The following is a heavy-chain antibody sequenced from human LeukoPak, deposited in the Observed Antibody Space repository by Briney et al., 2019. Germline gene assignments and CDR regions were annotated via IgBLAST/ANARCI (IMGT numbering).Heavy chain of an antibody. CDR1: GYTFTSYG. J-gene: IGHJ4*02. V-gene: IGHV1-18*01. CDR2: ISAYNGNT. CDR3: ARGLRVLRYFDWLPGY. D-gene: IGHD3-9*01. Sequence: ASVKVSCKASGYTFTSYGISWVRQAPGQGLEWMGWISAYNGNTNYAQKLQGRVTMTTDTSTSTAYIELRSLRSDDTAVYYCARGLRVLRYFDWLPGYWGQGPLVTVSS.